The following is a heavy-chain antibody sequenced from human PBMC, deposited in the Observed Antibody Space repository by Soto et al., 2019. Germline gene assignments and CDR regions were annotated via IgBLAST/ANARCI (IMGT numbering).Heavy chain of an antibody. CDR2: IWYDGSNK. CDR3: ARDSGGVYYYGMDV. D-gene: IGHD1-26*01. Sequence: PGGSLRLSCAASGFTFSSYGMHWVRQAPGKGLEWVAVIWYDGSNKYYADSVKGRFTISRDNSKNTLYLQMNSLRAEDTAVYYFARDSGGVYYYGMDVWGQGTTVTVSS. V-gene: IGHV3-33*01. J-gene: IGHJ6*02. CDR1: GFTFSSYG.